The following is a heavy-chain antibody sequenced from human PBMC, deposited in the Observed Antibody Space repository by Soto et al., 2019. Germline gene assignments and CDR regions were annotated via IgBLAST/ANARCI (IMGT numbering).Heavy chain of an antibody. CDR3: ARVDVYTLGWFHX. CDR2: IYHRGST. J-gene: IGHJ5*02. Sequence: PSETLSLTCTVSGGSISSGGCSWSWIRQPRDAGLEWIGYIYHRGSTYYNPSLKSRVTISVDRSKKQFSLKLSSVPAADTAVYYCARVDVYTLGWFHXWGQATRVTVSX. V-gene: IGHV4-30-2*01. CDR1: GGSISSGGCS. D-gene: IGHD1-20*01.